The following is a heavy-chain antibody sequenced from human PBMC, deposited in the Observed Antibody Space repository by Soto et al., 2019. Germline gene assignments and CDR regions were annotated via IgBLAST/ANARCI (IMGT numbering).Heavy chain of an antibody. CDR2: IIPIFGTA. D-gene: IGHD3-22*01. V-gene: IGHV1-69*13. CDR1: GGTFSSYA. Sequence: ASVKVSCKASGGTFSSYAISWVRQAPGQGLEWMGGIIPIFGTANYAQKFQGRVTITADESTSTAYMELSSLRSEDTAVYYCAREYDYDSSGYYGDAFDIWGQGTMVTVSS. J-gene: IGHJ3*02. CDR3: AREYDYDSSGYYGDAFDI.